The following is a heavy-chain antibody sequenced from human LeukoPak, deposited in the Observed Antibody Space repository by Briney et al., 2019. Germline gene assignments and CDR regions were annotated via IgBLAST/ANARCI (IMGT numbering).Heavy chain of an antibody. J-gene: IGHJ4*02. V-gene: IGHV3-30*18. D-gene: IGHD6-19*01. CDR2: ISYDGSNK. CDR1: GFTFNDYG. Sequence: GGSLRLSCAASGFTFNDYGMHWVRQAPGKGLEWVAVISYDGSNKYYTDSVKGRFTISRDNSKSTLYLQMNSLRAEDTAVYYCAKVRWDNSGWYYLDYWGQGTLVTASS. CDR3: AKVRWDNSGWYYLDY.